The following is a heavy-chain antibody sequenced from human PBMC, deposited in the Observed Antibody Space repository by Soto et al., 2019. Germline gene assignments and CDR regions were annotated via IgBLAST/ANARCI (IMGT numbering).Heavy chain of an antibody. D-gene: IGHD3-10*01. CDR3: ARDSYAGSGPGY. J-gene: IGHJ4*02. Sequence: PGGSLRLSCAASGFTFSSYAMSWVRQAPGKGLEWVSGFSVSGANTYYADSVKGRFTISRDNAKSTMYLQMNSLRAEDTAIYYCARDSYAGSGPGYWGQGTLVTV. V-gene: IGHV3-23*01. CDR1: GFTFSSYA. CDR2: FSVSGANT.